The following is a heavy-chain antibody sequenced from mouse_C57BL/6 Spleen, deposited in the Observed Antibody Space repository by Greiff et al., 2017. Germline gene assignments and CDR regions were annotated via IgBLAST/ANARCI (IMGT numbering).Heavy chain of an antibody. V-gene: IGHV1-26*01. D-gene: IGHD2-3*01. Sequence: VQLQQSGPELVKPGASVKISCKASGYTFTDYYMNWVKQSHGKSLEWIGDINPNNGGTSYNQKFKGKATLTVDKSSSTAYMELRSLTSEDSAVYYCARSGDDGNYYFDYWGQGTTLTVSS. CDR1: GYTFTDYY. CDR2: INPNNGGT. CDR3: ARSGDDGNYYFDY. J-gene: IGHJ2*01.